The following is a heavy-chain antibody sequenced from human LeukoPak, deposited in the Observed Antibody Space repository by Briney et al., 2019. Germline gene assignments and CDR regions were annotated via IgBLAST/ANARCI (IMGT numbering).Heavy chain of an antibody. V-gene: IGHV1-18*01. J-gene: IGHJ4*02. CDR2: ISAYNGNT. Sequence: ASVKVSCKASGYSFTTYGISWVRQAPGQGLEWMGWISAYNGNTNYAQKLQGRVTMTTDTSTSTAYMELRSLTSDETAAYYCASLGSSSLGLFDYGGQGTLVTVSS. D-gene: IGHD6-6*01. CDR1: GYSFTTYG. CDR3: ASLGSSSLGLFDY.